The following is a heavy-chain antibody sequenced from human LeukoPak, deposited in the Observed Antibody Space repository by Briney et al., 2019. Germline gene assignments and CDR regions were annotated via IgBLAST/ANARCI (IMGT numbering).Heavy chain of an antibody. CDR3: TTDLIVVVPTFDY. CDR2: IKSKTDGCTT. V-gene: IGHV3-15*01. D-gene: IGHD2-2*01. J-gene: IGHJ4*02. Sequence: PGGSLRLSCAASGFTFSDAWMSWVRQAPGKGVEWVGRIKSKTDGCTTDYGAAVKDRFTISRDDSKNTLYLQMNSLKTEDTAVYYCTTDLIVVVPTFDYWGQGTLVTVSS. CDR1: GFTFSDAW.